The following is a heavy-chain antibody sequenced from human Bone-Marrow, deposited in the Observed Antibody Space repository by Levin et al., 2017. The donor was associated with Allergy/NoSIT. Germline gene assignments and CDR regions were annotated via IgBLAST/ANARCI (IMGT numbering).Heavy chain of an antibody. Sequence: SETLSLTCAVSDGSIINNYWSWLRQPPGKGLEWIGYIHYSGITNYNPSLKSRVTISVDTSKNQLSLKLNSVTAADTAVYYCAKHLDYYGSGTYEHWGQGTLVTVSS. D-gene: IGHD3-10*01. J-gene: IGHJ4*02. V-gene: IGHV4-59*08. CDR2: IHYSGIT. CDR3: AKHLDYYGSGTYEH. CDR1: DGSIINNY.